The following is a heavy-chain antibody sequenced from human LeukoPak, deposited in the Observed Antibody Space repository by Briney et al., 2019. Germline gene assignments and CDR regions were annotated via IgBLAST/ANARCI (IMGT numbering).Heavy chain of an antibody. V-gene: IGHV1-24*01. CDR2: SDPEDGER. D-gene: IGHD5-18*01. CDR3: VTGFTTMAVDYFDY. Sequence: SVKVSFKVSGKTLSDLSIHWLRQPPGKGLEWLGGSDPEDGERIYAQMFQGRVTMTEDTSIDTAYVELSSLRSEDTAVYYCVTGFTTMAVDYFDYWGQGTLVTVSP. J-gene: IGHJ4*02. CDR1: GKTLSDLS.